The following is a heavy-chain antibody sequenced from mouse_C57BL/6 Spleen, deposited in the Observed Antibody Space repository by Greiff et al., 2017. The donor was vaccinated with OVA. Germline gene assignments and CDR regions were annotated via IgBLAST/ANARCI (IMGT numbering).Heavy chain of an antibody. V-gene: IGHV1-80*01. D-gene: IGHD1-1*01. J-gene: IGHJ1*03. CDR1: GYAFSSYW. CDR2: IYPGDGDT. Sequence: VQGVESGAELVKPGASVKISCKASGYAFSSYWMNWVKQRPGKGLEWIGQIYPGDGDTNYNGKFKGKATLTADKSSSTAYMQLSSLTSEDSAVYFCARCHYGSSYRYFDVWGTGTTVTVSS. CDR3: ARCHYGSSYRYFDV.